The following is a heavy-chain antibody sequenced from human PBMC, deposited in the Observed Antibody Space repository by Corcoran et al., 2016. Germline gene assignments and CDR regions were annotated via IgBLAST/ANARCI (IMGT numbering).Heavy chain of an antibody. CDR3: ARARKVVLRFLEWRYGMDV. CDR2: INPSGCST. V-gene: IGHV1-46*01. D-gene: IGHD3-3*01. J-gene: IGHJ6*02. CDR1: GYTFTSYY. Sequence: QVQLVQSGAEVKKPGASVKVSCKASGYTFTSYYMHWVRQAPGQGLEWMGIINPSGCSTSYAQKFQGRVTMTRDTPTSTVYMELSSLRSEDTAVYFCARARKVVLRFLEWRYGMDVWGQGTTVTVSS.